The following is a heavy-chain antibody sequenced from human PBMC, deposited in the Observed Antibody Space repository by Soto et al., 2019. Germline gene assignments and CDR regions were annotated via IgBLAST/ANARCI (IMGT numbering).Heavy chain of an antibody. CDR2: VSYRGNT. Sequence: SETLSLTCTVSGGSLNSYYWTWIRQSPGKGLEWIGYVSYRGNTNYNPFLKSRVTISVDTSKNQFSLRLTSVTAADTGVYFCARTLGPQVTGYVDSDYRWTIDQWGQGTLVTVSS. J-gene: IGHJ4*02. V-gene: IGHV4-59*08. CDR1: GGSLNSYY. CDR3: ARTLGPQVTGYVDSDYRWTIDQ. D-gene: IGHD4-4*01.